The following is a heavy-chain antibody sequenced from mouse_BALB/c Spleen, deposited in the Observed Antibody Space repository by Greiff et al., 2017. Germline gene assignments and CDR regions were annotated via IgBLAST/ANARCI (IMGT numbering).Heavy chain of an antibody. V-gene: IGHV2-9*02. CDR2: IWAGGST. CDR3: ARVGGNYHYYAMDY. CDR1: GFSLTSYG. J-gene: IGHJ4*01. D-gene: IGHD2-1*01. Sequence: VQLKESGPGLVAPSQSLSITCTVSGFSLTSYGVHWVRQPPGKGLEWLGVIWAGGSTNYNSALMSRLSISKDNSKSQVFLKMNSLQTDDTAMYYCARVGGNYHYYAMDYWGQGTSVTVSS.